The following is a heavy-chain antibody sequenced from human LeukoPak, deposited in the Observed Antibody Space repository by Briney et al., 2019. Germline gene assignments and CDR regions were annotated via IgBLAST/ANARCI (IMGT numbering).Heavy chain of an antibody. CDR2: IGGSVGST. CDR3: ARNILFAFDI. CDR1: GFNFSTYA. J-gene: IGHJ3*02. Sequence: PGGSLRLSCAASGFNFSTYAMSWVRQTPGKGLEWVSGIGGSVGSTYYADSVKGRFTISRDNSKNTLYLQVNSLRAEDTAMYYCARNILFAFDIWGQGTMVTVSS. V-gene: IGHV3-23*01.